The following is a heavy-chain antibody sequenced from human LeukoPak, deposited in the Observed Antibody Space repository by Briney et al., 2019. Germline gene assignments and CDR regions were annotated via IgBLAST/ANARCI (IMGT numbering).Heavy chain of an antibody. CDR3: ARAGGYSYGDY. V-gene: IGHV3-30-3*01. CDR1: GVSFSSYA. D-gene: IGHD5-18*01. Sequence: GGSLRLSCAASGVSFSSYAMYWVCQAPGKGLEWVAVISYDGPNKYYADSVKGRFTISRDNSKNTLYLQMNSLRAEDTAVYYCARAGGYSYGDYWGQGTLVTVSS. CDR2: ISYDGPNK. J-gene: IGHJ4*02.